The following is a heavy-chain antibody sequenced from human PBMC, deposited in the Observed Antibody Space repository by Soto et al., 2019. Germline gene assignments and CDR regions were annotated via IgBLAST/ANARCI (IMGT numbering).Heavy chain of an antibody. V-gene: IGHV1-8*01. Sequence: QGLEWMGWMDPNRGNTGYAKKFQGRVTMTRNTSISTAYMELSSLRSEDTAVYYCARTSSSRGNTNYYYALGVWGEG. D-gene: IGHD6-19*01. CDR2: MDPNRGNT. CDR3: ARTSSSRGNTNYYYALGV. J-gene: IGHJ6*02.